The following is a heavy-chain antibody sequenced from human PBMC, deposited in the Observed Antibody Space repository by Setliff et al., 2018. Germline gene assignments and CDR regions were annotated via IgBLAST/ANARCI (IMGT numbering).Heavy chain of an antibody. CDR2: INHRGST. V-gene: IGHV4-34*01. D-gene: IGHD2-15*01. J-gene: IGHJ4*02. CDR3: ARGRNAAARLLDS. CDR1: GGTFSDYY. Sequence: SETLSLTCAAYGGTFSDYYWTWIRQPPGKGLEWVGEINHRGSTNYNPSLKSRVTISVDTSKDQFSLKLISMTAADTAVYYCARGRNAAARLLDSWGQGTLVTVSS.